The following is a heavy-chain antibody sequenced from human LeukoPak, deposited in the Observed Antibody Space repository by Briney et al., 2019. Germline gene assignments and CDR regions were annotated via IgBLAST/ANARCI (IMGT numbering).Heavy chain of an antibody. J-gene: IGHJ6*03. CDR1: GGSISSYY. Sequence: SETLSLTCTASGGSISSYYWSWIQQPAGKGLEWLGRIYTSGSTNYNPSLKSRVTISVDKSKNQLSLKPSSVTAADTAVYYCARDYYDSSGYYGRGGYYYMDVWGKGTTVTVSS. CDR2: IYTSGST. D-gene: IGHD3-22*01. V-gene: IGHV4-4*07. CDR3: ARDYYDSSGYYGRGGYYYMDV.